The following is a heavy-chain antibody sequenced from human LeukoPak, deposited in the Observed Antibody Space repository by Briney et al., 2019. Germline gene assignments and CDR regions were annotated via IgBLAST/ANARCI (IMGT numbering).Heavy chain of an antibody. CDR1: GGSISSATYY. V-gene: IGHV4-61*02. J-gene: IGHJ4*02. D-gene: IGHD1-1*01. CDR2: IYTSGST. CDR3: TREEGGTTVDY. Sequence: SETLSLTCTVSGGSISSATYYWNWIRQPAGKGLEWIGRIYTSGSTNYNPSLKSRVTMSGDTSKNQFSLKVNSVTAADTASYYCTREEGGTTVDYWGQGTLVTVSS.